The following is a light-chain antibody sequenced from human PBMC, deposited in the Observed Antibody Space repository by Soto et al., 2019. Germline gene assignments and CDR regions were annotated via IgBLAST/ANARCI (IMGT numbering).Light chain of an antibody. V-gene: IGLV2-23*01. Sequence: QSVLTQPASVSGSPGQASTISSTGTSSDFGSYNLVSWYQQHPGKAPKLMIYEDSKRPSGVSNRFSGSKSGNTASLTISGLQAEDDADYYCCSYAGSSTYVFGTGTKVTAL. CDR2: EDS. CDR3: CSYAGSSTYV. J-gene: IGLJ1*01. CDR1: SSDFGSYNL.